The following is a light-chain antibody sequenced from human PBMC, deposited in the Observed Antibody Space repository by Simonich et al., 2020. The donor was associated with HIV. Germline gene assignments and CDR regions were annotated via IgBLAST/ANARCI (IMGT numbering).Light chain of an antibody. CDR2: YAS. CDR1: QSVASN. CDR3: QQYNNWPSPFT. J-gene: IGKJ3*01. Sequence: EILMTQSQATLSVSPGERATLSCRARQSVASNLAWYQQKPGQAPRLLIHYASSRATCIPARFSGSGFGTEFTLTISSMQSEDFALYYCQQYNNWPSPFTFGPGTKVDIK. V-gene: IGKV3-15*01.